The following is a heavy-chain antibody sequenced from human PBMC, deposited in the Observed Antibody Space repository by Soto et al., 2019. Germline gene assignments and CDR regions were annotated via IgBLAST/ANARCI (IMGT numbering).Heavy chain of an antibody. CDR1: GFTVSSNY. CDR2: IYSGGST. Sequence: PGGSLRLSCAASGFTVSSNYMSWVRQAPGKGLEWVSVIYSGGSTYYADSVKGRFTISRHNSKNTLYLQMNSLRAEDTAVYYCARDRREVKLRFLEWAGTPDYYYYMDVWGKGTTVTVSS. D-gene: IGHD3-3*01. CDR3: ARDRREVKLRFLEWAGTPDYYYYMDV. V-gene: IGHV3-53*04. J-gene: IGHJ6*03.